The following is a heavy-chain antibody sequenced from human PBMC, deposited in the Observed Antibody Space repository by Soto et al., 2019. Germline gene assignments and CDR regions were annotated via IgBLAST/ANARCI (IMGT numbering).Heavy chain of an antibody. CDR2: IYYSGST. CDR3: ASGPDYYGSGSYYNPSYYYYMDV. CDR1: GGSIRSYY. D-gene: IGHD3-10*01. V-gene: IGHV4-59*01. Sequence: PSETLSLTCTVSGGSIRSYYWSWIRQPPGKGLEWIGYIYYSGSTNYNPSLKSRVTISVDTSKNQFSLKLSSVTAADTAVYYCASGPDYYGSGSYYNPSYYYYMDVWGKGTTVTVSS. J-gene: IGHJ6*03.